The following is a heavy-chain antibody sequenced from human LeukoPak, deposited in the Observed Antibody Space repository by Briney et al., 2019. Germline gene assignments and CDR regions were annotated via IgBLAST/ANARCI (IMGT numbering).Heavy chain of an antibody. CDR3: AKTRRFIPDAFDI. J-gene: IGHJ3*02. V-gene: IGHV3-23*01. D-gene: IGHD1-14*01. CDR2: ISGSGGST. Sequence: GGSLRLSCAASGSTFSSYAMSWVRPAPGKGLERVSAISGSGGSTYYADSVKGRFTISRDNSKNTLYLQMNSLRAEDTAVYYCAKTRRFIPDAFDIWGQGTMVTVSS. CDR1: GSTFSSYA.